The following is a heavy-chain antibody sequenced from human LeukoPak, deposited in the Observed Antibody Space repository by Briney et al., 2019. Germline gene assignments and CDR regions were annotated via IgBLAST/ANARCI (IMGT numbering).Heavy chain of an antibody. V-gene: IGHV1-69*05. CDR2: IIPIFGTA. J-gene: IGHJ3*02. CDR3: ARDETYCSGGSCYSGGAFDI. D-gene: IGHD2-15*01. CDR1: GGTFSSYA. Sequence: SVKVSCKASGGTFSSYAISWVRQAPGQGLEWMGRIIPIFGTANYAQKFQGRVTITTDESTSTAYMELSSLRSEDTAVYYCARDETYCSGGSCYSGGAFDIWGQGTMVTVSS.